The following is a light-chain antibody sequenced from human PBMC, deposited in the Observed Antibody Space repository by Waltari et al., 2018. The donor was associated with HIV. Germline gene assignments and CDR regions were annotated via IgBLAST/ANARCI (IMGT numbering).Light chain of an antibody. J-gene: IGKJ2*01. CDR1: QSVRNN. V-gene: IGKV3D-15*01. CDR2: GAS. CDR3: HQYWEWPPSP. Sequence: EIVLTQSPVTLSLSPGERATLSCRASQSVRNNLAWYQQQPGQARRLVMSGASSRARGIPARFRGSGSGTEFTLTINSLESEDVAVYYCHQYWEWPPSPFGQGTKLEI.